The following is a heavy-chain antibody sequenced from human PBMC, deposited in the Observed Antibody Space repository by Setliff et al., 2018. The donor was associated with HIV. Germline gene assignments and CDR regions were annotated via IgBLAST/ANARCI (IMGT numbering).Heavy chain of an antibody. CDR3: ARDASLSRGGATTHEYFDL. CDR1: GFTFSSYS. Sequence: AGGSLRLSCAASGFTFSSYSMNWVRQAPGKGLEWVSSISSSSSYIYYTDSVKGRFTISRDNAKNSLYLQMNSLRAEDTAVYYCARDASLSRGGATTHEYFDLWGQGTLVTVSS. J-gene: IGHJ5*02. D-gene: IGHD1-26*01. CDR2: ISSSSSYI. V-gene: IGHV3-21*01.